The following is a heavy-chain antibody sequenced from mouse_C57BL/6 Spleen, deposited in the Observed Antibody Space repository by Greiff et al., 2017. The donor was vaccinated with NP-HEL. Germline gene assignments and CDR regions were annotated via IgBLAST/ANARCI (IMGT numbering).Heavy chain of an antibody. D-gene: IGHD2-4*01. CDR1: GFTFSDYG. J-gene: IGHJ4*01. V-gene: IGHV5-17*01. Sequence: EVKLVESGGGLVKPGGSLKLSCAASGFTFSDYGMHWVRQAPEKGLEWVAYISSGSSTIYYADTVKGRFTISRDNAKNTLFLQMTSLRSEDTAMYYCARDYYDYDDAMDYWGQGTSVTVSS. CDR3: ARDYYDYDDAMDY. CDR2: ISSGSSTI.